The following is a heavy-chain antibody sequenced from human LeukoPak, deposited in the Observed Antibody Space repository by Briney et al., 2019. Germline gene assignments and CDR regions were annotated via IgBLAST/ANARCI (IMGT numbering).Heavy chain of an antibody. CDR3: AKNLDSSGYYLFDY. CDR2: ISGSGGST. CDR1: GFTFNSYA. V-gene: IGHV3-23*01. J-gene: IGHJ4*02. Sequence: GGSLRLSCAASGFTFNSYAMSWVRQAPGKGLEWVSAISGSGGSTYYADSVKGRFTISRDNSKNTLYLQMNSLRAEDTAVYYCAKNLDSSGYYLFDYWGQGTLVTVSS. D-gene: IGHD3-22*01.